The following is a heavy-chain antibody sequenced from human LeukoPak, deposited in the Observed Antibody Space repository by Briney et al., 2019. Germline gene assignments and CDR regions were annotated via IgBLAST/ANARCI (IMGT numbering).Heavy chain of an antibody. CDR3: ARFSQQLAYFDY. J-gene: IGHJ4*02. V-gene: IGHV3-21*01. CDR1: GFTFSSYS. Sequence: GGSLRLSCAASGFTFSSYSMNWVRQAPGKGLEWVSSISSSSSYIYYADSVKGRFTISRDNAKNSLYLQMNSLRADDTAVYYCARFSQQLAYFDYWGQGTLVTVSS. D-gene: IGHD6-13*01. CDR2: ISSSSSYI.